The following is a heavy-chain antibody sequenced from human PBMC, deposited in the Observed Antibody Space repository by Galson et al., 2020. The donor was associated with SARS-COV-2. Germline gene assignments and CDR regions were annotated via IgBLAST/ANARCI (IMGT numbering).Heavy chain of an antibody. D-gene: IGHD1-26*01. Sequence: GESLKISCAASGFTFSSYAMHWVRQAPGKGLEWVAVISYDGSNKYYADSVKGRFTISRDNSKNTLYLQMNSLRAEDTAVYYCARASSGSYLNWFDPWGQGTLVTVSS. CDR3: ARASSGSYLNWFDP. V-gene: IGHV3-30-3*01. CDR2: ISYDGSNK. J-gene: IGHJ5*02. CDR1: GFTFSSYA.